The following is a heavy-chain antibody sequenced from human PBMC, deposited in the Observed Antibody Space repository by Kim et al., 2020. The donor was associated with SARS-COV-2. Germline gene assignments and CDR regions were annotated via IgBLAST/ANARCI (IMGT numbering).Heavy chain of an antibody. D-gene: IGHD5-18*01. CDR3: AKGSTAVDTASDY. V-gene: IGHV3-23*01. Sequence: YSGSVRGRFNISRDNAKNTLYLQMNSLRVEDAAVYFCAKGSTAVDTASDYWGQGTLVTVSS. J-gene: IGHJ4*02.